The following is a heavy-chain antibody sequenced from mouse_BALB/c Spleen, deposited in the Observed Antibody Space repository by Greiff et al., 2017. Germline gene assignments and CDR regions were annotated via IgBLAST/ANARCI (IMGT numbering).Heavy chain of an antibody. Sequence: QVQLQQPGAELVKPGASVKLSCKASGYTFTSYWMPWVKQRPGQGLEWIGEINPSNGRTNYNEKFKSKATLTVDKSSSTAYMQLSSLTSEDSAVYYCARGGLLRYFDYWGQGTTLTVSS. CDR1: GYTFTSYW. CDR2: INPSNGRT. J-gene: IGHJ2*01. D-gene: IGHD1-1*01. CDR3: ARGGLLRYFDY. V-gene: IGHV1S81*02.